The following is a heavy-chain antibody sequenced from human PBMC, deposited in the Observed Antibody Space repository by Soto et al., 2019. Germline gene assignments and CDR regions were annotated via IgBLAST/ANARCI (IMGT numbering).Heavy chain of an antibody. V-gene: IGHV1-8*01. Sequence: GASVKVSCKASGYTFTSYDINWVRQATGQGLEWMGWMNPNSGNTGYAQKFQGRVTMTRNTSTSTAYMELSSLRSEDTAVYYCARWPSRHYYYDSSGYYQGYYFDYWGQGTLVTVSS. CDR2: MNPNSGNT. J-gene: IGHJ4*02. CDR1: GYTFTSYD. CDR3: ARWPSRHYYYDSSGYYQGYYFDY. D-gene: IGHD3-22*01.